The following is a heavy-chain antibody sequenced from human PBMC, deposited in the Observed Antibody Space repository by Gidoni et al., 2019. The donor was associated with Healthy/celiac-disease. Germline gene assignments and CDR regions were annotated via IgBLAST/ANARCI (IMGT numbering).Heavy chain of an antibody. J-gene: IGHJ5*02. CDR2: ISGSGGST. CDR3: AKDTIEGGSWFDP. CDR1: GFTFSSYA. V-gene: IGHV3-23*01. D-gene: IGHD3-10*01. Sequence: EVQLLESGGGLVQPGGSLRLSCAAPGFTFSSYAMGWVRQAPGKGLEWVSAISGSGGSTYYADSVKGRFTISRDNSKNTLYLQMNSLRAEDTAVYYCAKDTIEGGSWFDPWGQGTLVTVSS.